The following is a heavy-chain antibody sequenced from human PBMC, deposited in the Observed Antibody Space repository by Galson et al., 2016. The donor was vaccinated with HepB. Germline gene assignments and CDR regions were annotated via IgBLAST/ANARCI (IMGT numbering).Heavy chain of an antibody. D-gene: IGHD2-15*01. V-gene: IGHV3-7*04. Sequence: WVANIKQDGSEKYSADSVKGRFTISRDNTENSLYLQMNSLRAEDTAVYYCARGYSWVDVWGQGTTVTVSS. CDR2: IKQDGSEK. CDR3: ARGYSWVDV. J-gene: IGHJ6*02.